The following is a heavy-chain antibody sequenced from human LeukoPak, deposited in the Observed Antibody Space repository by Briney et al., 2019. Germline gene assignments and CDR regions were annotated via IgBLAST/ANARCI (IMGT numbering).Heavy chain of an antibody. CDR1: GGSISSYY. J-gene: IGHJ4*02. V-gene: IGHV4-59*12. CDR3: ARGPLAAVLMVYAKRNYDSSGYFDY. D-gene: IGHD2-8*01. Sequence: PSETLSLTCTVSGGSISSYYWSWIRQPPGKGLEWIGYIYYSGSTNYNPSLKSRVTISVDTSKNQFSLKLSSVTAADTAVYYCARGPLAAVLMVYAKRNYDSSGYFDYWGQGTLVTVSS. CDR2: IYYSGST.